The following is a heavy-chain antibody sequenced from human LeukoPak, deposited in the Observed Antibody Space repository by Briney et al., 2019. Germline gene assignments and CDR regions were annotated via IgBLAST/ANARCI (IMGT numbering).Heavy chain of an antibody. Sequence: PGRSLRLSCAASGXTFSSYWMHWVRQAPGKGLMWVSGINTDGSSTMYADSVKGRFTISRDNAKNTLYLQMNSLRGEDTAVYHCYGGDAEHWGQGTLVTVSS. CDR1: GXTFSSYW. D-gene: IGHD2-21*01. CDR2: INTDGSST. J-gene: IGHJ1*01. V-gene: IGHV3-74*03. CDR3: YGGDAEH.